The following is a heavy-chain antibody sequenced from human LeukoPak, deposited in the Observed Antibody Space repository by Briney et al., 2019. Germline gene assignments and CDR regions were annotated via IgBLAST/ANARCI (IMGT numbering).Heavy chain of an antibody. CDR1: GFTLSSSA. V-gene: IGHV3-23*01. D-gene: IGHD1-7*01. Sequence: PGGSLRLSCAASGFTLSSSALSWVRQAPGKGLEWVSEISGGGDITFYPDSVKGRFTISRDNSKDTLYLQMNALRAEDTALYYCAKQLQGGRTFEHWGQGTQVTVSS. J-gene: IGHJ4*02. CDR3: AKQLQGGRTFEH. CDR2: ISGGGDIT.